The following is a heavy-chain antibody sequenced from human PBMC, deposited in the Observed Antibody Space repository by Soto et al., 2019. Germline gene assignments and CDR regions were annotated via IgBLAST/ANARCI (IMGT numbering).Heavy chain of an antibody. D-gene: IGHD2-15*01. CDR2: ISAYNGNT. CDR1: GYTFTSYC. Sequence: AVKVSSKASGYTFTSYCISWVRQAPGQGLEGMGWISAYNGNTNYAQKLQGRVTMTTDTSTSTDYMEMRSLRSDDTAVYYCARVPGYCSGGSFSTFDYWGQGTLVTVSS. V-gene: IGHV1-18*01. CDR3: ARVPGYCSGGSFSTFDY. J-gene: IGHJ4*02.